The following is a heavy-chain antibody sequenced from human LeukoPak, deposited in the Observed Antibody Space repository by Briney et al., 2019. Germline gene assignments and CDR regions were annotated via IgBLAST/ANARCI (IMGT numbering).Heavy chain of an antibody. CDR1: GGSISSSYY. CDR2: NYYSGST. D-gene: IGHD3-10*01. CDR3: ARHGTTMVRGEMRGAFDI. Sequence: SETLSLTCIVSGGSISSSYYWGWIRQPPGKGLEWIGSNYYSGSTYYNPSLKSRVTISVDTSKNRFSLKLSSVTAADTAVYYCARHGTTMVRGEMRGAFDIWGQGTMVTVSS. J-gene: IGHJ3*02. V-gene: IGHV4-39*01.